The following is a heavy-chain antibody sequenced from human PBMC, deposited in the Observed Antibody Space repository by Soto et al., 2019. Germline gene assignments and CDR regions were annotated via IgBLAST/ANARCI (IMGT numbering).Heavy chain of an antibody. D-gene: IGHD6-19*01. CDR1: GYIFTAYS. V-gene: IGHV1-2*02. CDR2: FNPNSGDT. J-gene: IGHJ4*02. Sequence: ASVKVSCKASGYIFTAYSMHWVRQAPGQGLEWVGWFNPNSGDTIYAQKFQGRVTLTGDTSISTAYMEPYSLTSDDTAVYYCAREASAVISLDYWGQGTLVTVSS. CDR3: AREASAVISLDY.